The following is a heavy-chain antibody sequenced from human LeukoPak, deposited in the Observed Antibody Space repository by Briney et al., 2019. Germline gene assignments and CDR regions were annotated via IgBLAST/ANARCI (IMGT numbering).Heavy chain of an antibody. Sequence: ASVTVSLKASGYTFTGYYMHWVRQAPGQGLEWMGLINPNSGGTNYAQKFQGRVTMTRDTSISTAYMELSRLRSDDTAVYYCARGYYYDSSGYTRDAFDIWGQGTMVTVSS. D-gene: IGHD3-22*01. J-gene: IGHJ3*02. CDR2: INPNSGGT. CDR1: GYTFTGYY. V-gene: IGHV1-2*02. CDR3: ARGYYYDSSGYTRDAFDI.